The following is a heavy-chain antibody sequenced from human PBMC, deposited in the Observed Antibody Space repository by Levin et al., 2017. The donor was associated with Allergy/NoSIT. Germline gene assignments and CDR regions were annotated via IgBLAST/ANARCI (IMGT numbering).Heavy chain of an antibody. CDR3: ARAQGEYYYDSSGYYYEVLFDC. Sequence: GGSLRLSCAASGFTFSSYSMNWVRQAPGKGLEWVSSISSSSSYIYYADSVKGRFTISRDNAKNSLYLQMNSLRAEDTAVYYCARAQGEYYYDSSGYYYEVLFDCWGQGTLVTVSS. CDR1: GFTFSSYS. D-gene: IGHD3-22*01. V-gene: IGHV3-21*01. J-gene: IGHJ4*02. CDR2: ISSSSSYI.